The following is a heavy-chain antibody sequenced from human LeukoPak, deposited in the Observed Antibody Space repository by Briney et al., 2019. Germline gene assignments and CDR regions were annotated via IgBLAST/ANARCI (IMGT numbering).Heavy chain of an antibody. J-gene: IGHJ4*02. CDR2: IYYSGST. CDR1: DGSISSDGYY. Sequence: TLSLTCSVSDGSISSDGYYWSWIRQRPGKCLEWIGYIYYSGSTFYNPSLKSRVTMSVDTSKNQFSLKLSSVTAADTAVYYCARTDTSVSFDYWGQGTLVTVSS. CDR3: ARTDTSVSFDY. D-gene: IGHD2-2*01. V-gene: IGHV4-31*03.